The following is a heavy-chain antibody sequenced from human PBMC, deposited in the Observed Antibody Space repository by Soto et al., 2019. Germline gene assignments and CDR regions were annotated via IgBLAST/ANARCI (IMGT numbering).Heavy chain of an antibody. CDR3: TRHGSGDYFLFDP. J-gene: IGHJ5*02. Sequence: GGSLRLSCAASGFTFSSFGMHWVRQAPGKGLVWVSRASPDGTSTSYADSVKGRFTISRDNAKNTLYMQMNSLRAEDTAVYYCTRHGSGDYFLFDPWGQGTLVTVSS. CDR2: ASPDGTST. V-gene: IGHV3-74*01. D-gene: IGHD4-17*01. CDR1: GFTFSSFG.